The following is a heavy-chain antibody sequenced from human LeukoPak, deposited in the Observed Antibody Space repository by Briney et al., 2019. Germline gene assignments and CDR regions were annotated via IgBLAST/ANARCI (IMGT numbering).Heavy chain of an antibody. CDR2: INHSGST. CDR3: ARGAVAEGFDY. Sequence: SETLSLTCAVYGGSFSGYYWSWIRQPPGKGLEWIGEINHSGSTNYNPSLKSRGTISVDTSKNQFSLKLSSVTAADPAVYYCARGAVAEGFDYWGQGTLVTVSS. J-gene: IGHJ4*02. CDR1: GGSFSGYY. V-gene: IGHV4-34*01. D-gene: IGHD6-19*01.